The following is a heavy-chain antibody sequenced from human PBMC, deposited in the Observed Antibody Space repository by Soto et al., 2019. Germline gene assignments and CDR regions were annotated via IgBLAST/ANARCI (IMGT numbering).Heavy chain of an antibody. CDR2: IYYNGST. V-gene: IGHV4-31*03. Sequence: QVQLQESGPGLVRPSQTLSLTCTVSGGSISSAGYSWSWIRQHPGKALEWMGCIYYNGSTYSKPSLRRRLTISVDTSLNQFSLRLSSVTAADTAVYYCAREVIAVAGIPDYWGQGTLVTVSS. CDR3: AREVIAVAGIPDY. CDR1: GGSISSAGYS. D-gene: IGHD6-19*01. J-gene: IGHJ4*02.